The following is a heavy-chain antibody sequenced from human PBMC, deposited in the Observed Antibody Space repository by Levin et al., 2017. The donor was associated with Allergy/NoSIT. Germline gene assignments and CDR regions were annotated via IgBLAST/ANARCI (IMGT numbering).Heavy chain of an antibody. CDR2: VWSDGNDK. D-gene: IGHD5-18*01. V-gene: IGHV3-33*01. Sequence: GGSLRLSCAASGLSFSSYGMHWVRQAPGKGLEWVAAVWSDGNDKYYADSVKGRFTISKDNSMETLYLQMNSLRSEDTAVYYCARGQLERLQLWLGWVWGQGTLVTVSS. CDR1: GLSFSSYG. CDR3: ARGQLERLQLWLGWV. J-gene: IGHJ4*02.